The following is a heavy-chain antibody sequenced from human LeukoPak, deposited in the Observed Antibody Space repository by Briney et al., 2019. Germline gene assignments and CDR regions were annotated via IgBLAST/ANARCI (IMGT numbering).Heavy chain of an antibody. CDR1: GFTFSIYN. D-gene: IGHD7-27*01. CDR2: IRSQASKT. Sequence: GESLKISCVASGFTFSIYNMYWVRQAPGKGRGWVAFIRSQASKTYYEESVKGRFTISRDNSKSTLYLQMNSLRVEDTAVYYCAKDYRWGFDYWGQGSLVTVSS. CDR3: AKDYRWGFDY. J-gene: IGHJ4*02. V-gene: IGHV3-30*02.